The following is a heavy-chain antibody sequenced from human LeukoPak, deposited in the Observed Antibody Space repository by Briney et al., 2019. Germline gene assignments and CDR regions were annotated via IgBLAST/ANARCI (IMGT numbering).Heavy chain of an antibody. CDR3: ARSTGPIDY. D-gene: IGHD1-1*01. V-gene: IGHV6-1*01. CDR2: TYYRSKWST. J-gene: IGHJ4*02. CDR1: GDSVSSNSAA. Sequence: SQTLSLTCAISGDSVSSNSAAWNWIRQSPSRGLEWLGRTYYRSKWSTYYAVSVKSRISINRDTSKNQVSLQLNSVTPEDTAVYYCARSTGPIDYWGQGTLVTVSS.